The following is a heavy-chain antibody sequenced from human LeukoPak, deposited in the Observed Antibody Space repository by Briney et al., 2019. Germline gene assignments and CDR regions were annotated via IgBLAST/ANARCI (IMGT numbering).Heavy chain of an antibody. CDR2: IYYSGST. CDR1: GGSFSSSSYY. D-gene: IGHD1-26*01. CDR3: ASELSGSYNYYYYYMDV. V-gene: IGHV4-39*01. Sequence: PSETLSLTCTVSGGSFSSSSYYWGWIRQPPGQGLEWFGSIYYSGSTYYNPSLKSLVTISVDTSKNQFSLKLSSVTAADAAVYCCASELSGSYNYYYYYMDVWGKGTTVTVSS. J-gene: IGHJ6*03.